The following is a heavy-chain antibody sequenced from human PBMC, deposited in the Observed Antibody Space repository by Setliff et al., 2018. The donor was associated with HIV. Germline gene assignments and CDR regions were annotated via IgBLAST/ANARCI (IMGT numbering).Heavy chain of an antibody. CDR3: AKLSHVDTSLGITYHHFDF. CDR2: IYYTGRDT. D-gene: IGHD5-18*01. J-gene: IGHJ2*01. Sequence: PGKGLEFIAYIYYTGRDTNYNPSLKSRVTISVDTSKNQFSLTLRSVSAADTAVYYCAKLSHVDTSLGITYHHFDFWGRGTQVTGSS. V-gene: IGHV4-61*07.